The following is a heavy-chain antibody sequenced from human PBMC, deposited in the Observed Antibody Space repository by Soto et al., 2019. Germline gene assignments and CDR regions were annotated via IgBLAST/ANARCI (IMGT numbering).Heavy chain of an antibody. Sequence: SETLSLTCTVSGGSISSYYWGWIRQSPVKGLEWIGYIHYSGSTNYNPSLRSRVTISVDTPKNQFSLKVNSMTAADTAIYYCARGGVAARKGRWFDPWGQGTLVTV. CDR1: GGSISSYY. V-gene: IGHV4-59*01. J-gene: IGHJ5*02. CDR3: ARGGVAARKGRWFDP. CDR2: IHYSGST. D-gene: IGHD6-25*01.